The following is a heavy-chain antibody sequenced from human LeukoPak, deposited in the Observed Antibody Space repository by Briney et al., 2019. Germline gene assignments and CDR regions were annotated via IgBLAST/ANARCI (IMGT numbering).Heavy chain of an antibody. CDR2: IYSGGST. J-gene: IGHJ5*01. CDR3: ARNLDS. CDR1: GFTVSSSY. V-gene: IGHV3-53*01. Sequence: GGSLRLSCAVSGFTVSSSYMSWVRQAPGKGLEWVSIIYSGGSTYYADSVKGRFTISRDNAKKSLYLQMNSLRDEDTAVYYCARNLDSWGQGALVTVSS.